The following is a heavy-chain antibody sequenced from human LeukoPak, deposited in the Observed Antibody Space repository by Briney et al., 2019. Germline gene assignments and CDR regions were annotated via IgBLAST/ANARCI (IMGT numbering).Heavy chain of an antibody. CDR2: FDPEDGET. Sequence: ASVKVSCKVSGYTLTELSMHWVRQAPGKGLEWMGGFDPEDGETIYAQKFQGRVTMTEDTSTDTAYMELRSLRSDDTAVYYCARRYLGYYYGSGKNYYYYGMDVWGQGTTVTVSS. D-gene: IGHD3-10*01. CDR3: ARRYLGYYYGSGKNYYYYGMDV. CDR1: GYTLTELS. V-gene: IGHV1-24*01. J-gene: IGHJ6*02.